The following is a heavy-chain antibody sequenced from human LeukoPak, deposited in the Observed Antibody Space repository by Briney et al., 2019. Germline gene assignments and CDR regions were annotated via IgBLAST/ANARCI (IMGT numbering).Heavy chain of an antibody. CDR2: IYYSGST. J-gene: IGHJ4*02. CDR3: ARDSGSYHIFDY. D-gene: IGHD1-26*01. Sequence: SQTLSLTCTVSGGSISSGDYYWSWIRQPPGKGLEWIGYIYYSGSTYYNPSLKSRVTISVDTSKNQFSLKLSSVTAADTAVYYCARDSGSYHIFDYWGQGTLVTVSP. CDR1: GGSISSGDYY. V-gene: IGHV4-30-4*01.